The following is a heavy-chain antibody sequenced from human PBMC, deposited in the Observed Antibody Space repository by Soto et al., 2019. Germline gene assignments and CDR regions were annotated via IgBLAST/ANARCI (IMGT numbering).Heavy chain of an antibody. D-gene: IGHD6-13*01. CDR1: GFTFNSYW. V-gene: IGHV3-7*01. CDR2: IKQDGSEK. CDR3: ARVVAAAGSY. J-gene: IGHJ4*02. Sequence: GGSLRLSCAASGFTFNSYWMSWVRQAPGKGLEWVANIKQDGSEKYYVDSVKGRFTISRDNAKNSVYLQMNSLRAEDTALYYCARVVAAAGSYWGQGTLVTVSS.